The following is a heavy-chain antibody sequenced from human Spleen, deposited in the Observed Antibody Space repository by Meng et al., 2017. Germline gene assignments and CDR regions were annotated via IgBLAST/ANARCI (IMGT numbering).Heavy chain of an antibody. D-gene: IGHD5-12*01. CDR1: GSTFTGYY. V-gene: IGHV1-2*02. Sequence: QVQLVQLGVEVKMPGASVKCSCKASGSTFTGYYMHWVRQAPGQGLEWMGWINPNSGGTNYAQKFQGRVTMTRDTSISTAYMELSRLRSDDTAVYYCARELADIVATGIDYWGQGTLVTVSS. J-gene: IGHJ4*02. CDR2: INPNSGGT. CDR3: ARELADIVATGIDY.